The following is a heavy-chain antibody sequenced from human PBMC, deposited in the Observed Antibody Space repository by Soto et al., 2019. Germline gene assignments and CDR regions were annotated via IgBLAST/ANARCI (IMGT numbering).Heavy chain of an antibody. CDR2: IIPIFGTA. CDR3: ARDPLPHYDFWNGPTFNWFDP. D-gene: IGHD3-3*01. Sequence: SVKVSCKASGGTFSSYAIRWVRQAPGQGLEWMGGIIPIFGTANYAQKFQGRVTITADESTSTAYMELSSLRSEDTAVYYCARDPLPHYDFWNGPTFNWFDPWGQGTLVTVSS. CDR1: GGTFSSYA. V-gene: IGHV1-69*13. J-gene: IGHJ5*02.